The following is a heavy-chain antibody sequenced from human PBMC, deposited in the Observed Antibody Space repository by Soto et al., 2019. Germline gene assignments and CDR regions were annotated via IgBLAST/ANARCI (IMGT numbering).Heavy chain of an antibody. CDR3: ASSPFLRVGRGYSSGRRRNNWFDP. Sequence: SETLSLTCTVSGGSISSSSYYWGWIRQPPGKGLEWIGSIYYSGSTYYNPSLKSRVTISVDTSKNQFSLKLSSVTAADTAVYYCASSPFLRVGRGYSSGRRRNNWFDPWGQGTLVTVSS. CDR2: IYYSGST. J-gene: IGHJ5*02. CDR1: GGSISSSSYY. D-gene: IGHD6-19*01. V-gene: IGHV4-39*01.